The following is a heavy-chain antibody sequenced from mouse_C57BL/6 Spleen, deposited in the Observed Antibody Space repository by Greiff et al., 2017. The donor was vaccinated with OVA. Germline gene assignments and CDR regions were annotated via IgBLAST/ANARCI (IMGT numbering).Heavy chain of an antibody. J-gene: IGHJ1*03. Sequence: VQLQQPGAELVKPGASVKMSCKASGYTFTSYWINWVKQRPGQGLEWIGDIYPGSGSTNYNEKFKSKATLTVDTSSSTASMQLSSLTSEDTAVSYSARKAAYSNCENFDVWGTGTTVTVSS. D-gene: IGHD2-5*01. CDR1: GYTFTSYW. CDR2: IYPGSGST. CDR3: ARKAAYSNCENFDV. V-gene: IGHV1-55*01.